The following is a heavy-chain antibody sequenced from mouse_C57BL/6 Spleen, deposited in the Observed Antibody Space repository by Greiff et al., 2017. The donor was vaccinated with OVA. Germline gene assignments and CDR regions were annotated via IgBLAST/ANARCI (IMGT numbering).Heavy chain of an antibody. CDR2: IHPNSGST. CDR1: GYTFTSYW. CDR3: ARGDLYAGYFDV. V-gene: IGHV1-64*01. Sequence: QVQLQQPGAELVKPGASVKLSCKASGYTFTSYWMHWVKQRPGQGLEWIGMIHPNSGSTNYNEKFKSKATLTVDKSSSTAYMQLSSLTSEDSAVYYCARGDLYAGYFDVWGTGTTVTVSS. J-gene: IGHJ1*03. D-gene: IGHD2-3*01.